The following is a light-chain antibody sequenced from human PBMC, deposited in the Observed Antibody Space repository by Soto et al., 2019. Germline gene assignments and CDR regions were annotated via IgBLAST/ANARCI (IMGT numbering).Light chain of an antibody. CDR1: SSDVGGYNY. CDR2: EVS. CDR3: SSYTSSTPLSV. Sequence: QSALTQPASVSGSPGQSITISCTGTSSDVGGYNYVSWYQQHPGKAPKLLIYEVSNRPSGVSNRFSGSKSGNTASLTISGLHAEDEADYYCSSYTSSTPLSVFGTGTKVTVL. V-gene: IGLV2-14*01. J-gene: IGLJ1*01.